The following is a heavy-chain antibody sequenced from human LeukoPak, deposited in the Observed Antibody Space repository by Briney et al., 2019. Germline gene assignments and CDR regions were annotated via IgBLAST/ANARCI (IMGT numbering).Heavy chain of an antibody. J-gene: IGHJ4*02. CDR1: GFTFSDYY. D-gene: IGHD6-6*01. V-gene: IGHV3-7*01. CDR3: ARSQYSRGEYFDY. CDR2: IKQDGSEK. Sequence: PGGSLRLSCTASGFTFSDYYMSWVRQAPGKGLEWVANIKQDGSEKYYVDSVKGRFTISRDNAKNSLYLQMNSLRAEDTAVYYCARSQYSRGEYFDYWGQGALVTVSS.